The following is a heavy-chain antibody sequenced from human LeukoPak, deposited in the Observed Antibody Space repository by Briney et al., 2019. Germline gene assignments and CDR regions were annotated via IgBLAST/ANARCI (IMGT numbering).Heavy chain of an antibody. Sequence: GGSLRLSCAASGFTLSSYWMSWVRQAPGKGLEWVSAISGSGGSTYYADSVKGRFTISRDNSKNTLYLQMNSLRAEDTAVYYCAKDRRQQLVPHYFDYWGQGTLVTVSS. V-gene: IGHV3-23*01. D-gene: IGHD6-13*01. CDR1: GFTLSSYW. CDR3: AKDRRQQLVPHYFDY. J-gene: IGHJ4*02. CDR2: ISGSGGST.